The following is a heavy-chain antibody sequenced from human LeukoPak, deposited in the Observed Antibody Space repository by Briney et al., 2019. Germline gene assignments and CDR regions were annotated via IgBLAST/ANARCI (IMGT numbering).Heavy chain of an antibody. Sequence: PGGSLRLSCAASGFTFSSSWMSWVRQAPGKGLEWVANIKRDGSEKYYVDSVKGRFTISRDNAKNSLYLQMNSLRGEDTAVYYCARDNWGATDYWGQGTLVTVSS. J-gene: IGHJ4*02. V-gene: IGHV3-7*05. CDR1: GFTFSSSW. D-gene: IGHD7-27*01. CDR3: ARDNWGATDY. CDR2: IKRDGSEK.